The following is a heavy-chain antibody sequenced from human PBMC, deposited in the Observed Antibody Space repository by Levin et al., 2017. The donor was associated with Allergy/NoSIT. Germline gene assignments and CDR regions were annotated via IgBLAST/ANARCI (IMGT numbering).Heavy chain of an antibody. CDR1: GGSISSSSYY. V-gene: IGHV4-39*01. Sequence: SETLSLTFTVSGGSISSSSYYWGWIRQPPGTGLEWIGSIYYSGSTYYNPSLKSRVTISVDTSKNQFSLKLSSVTAADTAVYYCARLRIAAAEDYYMDVWGKGTTVTVSS. CDR3: ARLRIAAAEDYYMDV. D-gene: IGHD6-13*01. J-gene: IGHJ6*03. CDR2: IYYSGST.